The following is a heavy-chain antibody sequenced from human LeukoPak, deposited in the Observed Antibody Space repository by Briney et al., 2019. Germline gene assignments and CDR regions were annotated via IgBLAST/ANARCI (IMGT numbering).Heavy chain of an antibody. Sequence: TGGSLRLSCAASGFTFTDYWMSWVRQAPGRGLEWVANIDQDGSEKYYVDSVKGRFTISRDNAKNSLYPQMNSLRAEDTALYYCARVLYRITMIVVGHDAFDIWGQGTMVTVSS. CDR2: IDQDGSEK. CDR3: ARVLYRITMIVVGHDAFDI. CDR1: GFTFTDYW. V-gene: IGHV3-7*03. D-gene: IGHD3-22*01. J-gene: IGHJ3*02.